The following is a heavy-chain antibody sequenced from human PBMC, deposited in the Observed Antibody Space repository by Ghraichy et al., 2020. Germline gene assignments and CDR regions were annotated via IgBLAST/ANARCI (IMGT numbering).Heavy chain of an antibody. V-gene: IGHV4-34*01. CDR3: ARGGVRYFDWLSTPGAFDI. CDR2: INHSGST. D-gene: IGHD3-9*01. Sequence: SQTLSLTCAVYGGSFSGYYWSWIRQPPGKGLEWIGEINHSGSTNYNPSLKSRVTISVDTSKNQFSLKLSSVTAADTAVYYCARGGVRYFDWLSTPGAFDIWGQGTMVTVSS. J-gene: IGHJ3*02. CDR1: GGSFSGYY.